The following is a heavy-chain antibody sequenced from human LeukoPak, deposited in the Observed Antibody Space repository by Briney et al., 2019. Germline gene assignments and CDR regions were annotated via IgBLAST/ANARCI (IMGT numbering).Heavy chain of an antibody. Sequence: GGSLRLSCAASGFSFSDYYMRWLRQAPGKGREWVSDISISGCTIYYEVSVKRRFTLSRDNAKNSLYLQMTSLRAEDTAVYYCARILRFDYDMVVWGKGTTVTVSS. CDR1: GFSFSDYY. CDR2: ISISGCTI. J-gene: IGHJ6*03. V-gene: IGHV3-11*01. D-gene: IGHD3-16*01. CDR3: ARILRFDYDMVV.